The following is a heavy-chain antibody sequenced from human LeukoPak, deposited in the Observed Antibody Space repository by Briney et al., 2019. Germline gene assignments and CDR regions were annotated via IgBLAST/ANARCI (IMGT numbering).Heavy chain of an antibody. Sequence: SVKVSCKASGGSFSSYSISWVRQAPGQGLEWMGGITPLFGTPNYAQRFQGRVTITADISTTTAYMELTSLTSDDTAVYYCARGWDGSGQIPFFYWGQGTLVAVSS. CDR2: ITPLFGTP. J-gene: IGHJ4*02. CDR1: GGSFSSYS. CDR3: ARGWDGSGQIPFFY. V-gene: IGHV1-69*06. D-gene: IGHD3-22*01.